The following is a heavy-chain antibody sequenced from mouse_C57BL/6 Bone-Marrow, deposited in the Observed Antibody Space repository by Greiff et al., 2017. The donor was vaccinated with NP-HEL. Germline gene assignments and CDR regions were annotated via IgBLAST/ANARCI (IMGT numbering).Heavy chain of an antibody. V-gene: IGHV2-2*01. J-gene: IGHJ1*03. CDR2: IWSGGST. D-gene: IGHD2-5*01. CDR1: GFSLTSYG. CDR3: ARKNYSNYFWYFDV. Sequence: QVQLQQSGPGLVQPSQSLSITCTVSGFSLTSYGVHWVRQSPGKGLEWLGVIWSGGSTDYNAAFISRLSISKDNSKSQVFFKMNSLQADDTAIYYCARKNYSNYFWYFDVWGTGTTVTVSS.